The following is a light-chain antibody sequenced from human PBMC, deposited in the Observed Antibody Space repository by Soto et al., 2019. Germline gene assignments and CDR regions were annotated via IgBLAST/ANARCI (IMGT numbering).Light chain of an antibody. V-gene: IGLV2-23*02. J-gene: IGLJ2*01. CDR2: EVI. CDR3: CSYACRSTLV. Sequence: QSVLTQPASVSGSPGQSITISCTGTSSDVGSYNLVSWYQQHPGKAPKLMIYEVIKRPSGVSNRFSGSKSGNTASLTISGLQAEDEADYYCCSYACRSTLVFGGGTKLTVL. CDR1: SSDVGSYNL.